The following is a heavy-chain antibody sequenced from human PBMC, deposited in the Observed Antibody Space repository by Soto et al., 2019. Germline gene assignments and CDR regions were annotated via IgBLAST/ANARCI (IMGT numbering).Heavy chain of an antibody. J-gene: IGHJ6*02. V-gene: IGHV1-69*01. CDR2: IIPIFGTA. CDR3: ARRAYCSGGSCYNPAQRYYYYYGMDV. Sequence: QVQLVQSGAEVKKPGSSVKVSCKASGGTFSSYAISWVRQAPGQGLEWMGGIIPIFGTANYAQKFQGRVTITADESTSTAYMELSSLRSEDTAVYYCARRAYCSGGSCYNPAQRYYYYYGMDVWGQGTTVTVSS. CDR1: GGTFSSYA. D-gene: IGHD2-15*01.